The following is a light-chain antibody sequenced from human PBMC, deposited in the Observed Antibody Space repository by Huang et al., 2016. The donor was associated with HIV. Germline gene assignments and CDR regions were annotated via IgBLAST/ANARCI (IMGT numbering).Light chain of an antibody. CDR2: GAS. J-gene: IGKJ4*01. CDR1: QSVRISY. Sequence: EIVLTQSPGTLSLSPGERAPPSCRASQSVRISYLAWYQQKPGQAPRLLIYGASSRATAIPDRFSGSGSGTDFTLTISRLEPEDSAVYYCHQYGTSPLTFGGGTNVEIK. V-gene: IGKV3-20*01. CDR3: HQYGTSPLT.